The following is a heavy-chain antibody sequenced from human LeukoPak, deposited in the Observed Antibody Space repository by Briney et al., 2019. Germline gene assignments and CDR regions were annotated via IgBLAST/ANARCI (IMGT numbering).Heavy chain of an antibody. CDR3: ARLNGGY. Sequence: SETLSLTCTVSGGSISDYYWSWVRQPPGRGLEWIGYINYSGSTNYNPSLKSRVTISVDTSKNQFSLKVTSVTAADTAVYYCARLNGGYWGQGTLVTVSS. CDR2: INYSGST. V-gene: IGHV4-59*08. CDR1: GGSISDYY. D-gene: IGHD1-1*01. J-gene: IGHJ4*02.